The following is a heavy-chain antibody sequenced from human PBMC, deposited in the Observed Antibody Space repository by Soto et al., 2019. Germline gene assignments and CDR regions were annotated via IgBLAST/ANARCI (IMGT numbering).Heavy chain of an antibody. CDR2: IYYSGST. J-gene: IGHJ4*02. CDR3: ARGRYSSSSNPFDY. V-gene: IGHV4-59*01. CDR1: GGSISSYY. Sequence: QVQLQESGPGLVKPSETLSLTCTVSGGSISSYYWSWIRQPPGKGLEWIGYIYYSGSTNYNPSLKSRVTIXVXTXXNQCSLKLSSVTAADTAVYYCARGRYSSSSNPFDYWGQGTLVTVSS. D-gene: IGHD6-13*01.